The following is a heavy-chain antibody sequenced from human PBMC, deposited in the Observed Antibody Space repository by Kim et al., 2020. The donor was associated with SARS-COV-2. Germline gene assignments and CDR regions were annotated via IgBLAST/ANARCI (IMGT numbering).Heavy chain of an antibody. D-gene: IGHD3-22*01. Sequence: SVKVSCEASGDASSMYAISWVRQAPGQGLEWVGGIIPLFGRPHYAQKFQGRVTISADASTSTAYMELSSLTSEDTALYYCARDRGSPTTYYYDSGGYEGGEPFEHWGQGTLVTVSS. V-gene: IGHV1-69*13. CDR2: IIPLFGRP. J-gene: IGHJ4*02. CDR3: ARDRGSPTTYYYDSGGYEGGEPFEH. CDR1: GDASSMYA.